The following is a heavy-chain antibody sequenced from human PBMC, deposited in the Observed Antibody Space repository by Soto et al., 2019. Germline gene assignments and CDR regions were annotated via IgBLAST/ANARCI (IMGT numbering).Heavy chain of an antibody. CDR1: GGCISSGGYS. V-gene: IGHV4-30-2*01. D-gene: IGHD3-10*01. J-gene: IGHJ6*03. Sequence: PSRSLSITCAVAGGCISSGGYSWSWIRQPPGKGLECIGYIFHSGSTYYNPSLESRVTISVERSKKKLSMKLTSLTAAETAVYYCASGRDGSGPGVWGKGKTGT. CDR3: ASGRDGSGPGV. CDR2: IFHSGST.